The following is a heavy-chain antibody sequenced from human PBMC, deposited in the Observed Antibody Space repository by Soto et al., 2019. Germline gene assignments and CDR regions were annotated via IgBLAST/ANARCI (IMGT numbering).Heavy chain of an antibody. V-gene: IGHV3-23*01. CDR2: IIDSGAST. CDR3: AKGRSYYYYDGVDA. Sequence: GGSLRLSCAASGFTFSSCAMGWVRQAPGKGLEWVSDIIDSGASTYYADSVKGRFTISRDNSKSTLYLQMNSLRAEDTALYYCAKGRSYYYYDGVDAWGQGTTVTVSS. CDR1: GFTFSSCA. J-gene: IGHJ6*02.